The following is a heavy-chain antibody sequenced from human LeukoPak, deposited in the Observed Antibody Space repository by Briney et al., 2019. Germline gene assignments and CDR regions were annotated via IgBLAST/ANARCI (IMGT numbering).Heavy chain of an antibody. CDR3: ARANYSNYSKGGVSNYYYYGMDV. J-gene: IGHJ6*02. V-gene: IGHV1-69*04. CDR2: IIPILGIA. D-gene: IGHD4-11*01. CDR1: GGTFSSYA. Sequence: SVKVACKASGGTFSSYAISWVRQAPGRGLEWMGRIIPILGIANYAQKFQGRVTITADKSTSTAYMEPSSLRAEDTAVYYCARANYSNYSKGGVSNYYYYGMDVWGQGTTVTVSS.